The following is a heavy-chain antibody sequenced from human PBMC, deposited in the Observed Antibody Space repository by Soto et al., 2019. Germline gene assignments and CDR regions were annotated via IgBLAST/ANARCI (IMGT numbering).Heavy chain of an antibody. CDR2: IFHSGTT. Sequence: QLQLQEAGSGLVKPSQTLSLTCAVSGDSISSGGNSWNWIRQPPGKGLEWVGYIFHSGTTYYNPSLKGRVTISLARPKTKFSWKLTSGTAADTAVYYCARDKWRAGAGGFYGMDVWGQGTTVTVSS. CDR1: GDSISSGGNS. CDR3: ARDKWRAGAGGFYGMDV. J-gene: IGHJ6*02. V-gene: IGHV4-30-2*01. D-gene: IGHD6-13*01.